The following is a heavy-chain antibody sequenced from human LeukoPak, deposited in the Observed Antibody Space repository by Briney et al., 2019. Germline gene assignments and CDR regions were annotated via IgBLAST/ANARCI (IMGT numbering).Heavy chain of an antibody. Sequence: GASVKASCKASGYTFTGYYMHWVRQAPGQGREWMGWISPNSGGTNHAQKFQGRVTMTRETSISTAYMELGRLRSHDPAVYYCARGAVAGNRGYWGQGTLVTVSS. CDR1: GYTFTGYY. D-gene: IGHD6-19*01. CDR3: ARGAVAGNRGY. V-gene: IGHV1-2*02. J-gene: IGHJ4*02. CDR2: ISPNSGGT.